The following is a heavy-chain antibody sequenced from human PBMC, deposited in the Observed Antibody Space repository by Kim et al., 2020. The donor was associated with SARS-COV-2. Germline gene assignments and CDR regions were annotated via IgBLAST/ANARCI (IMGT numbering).Heavy chain of an antibody. CDR3: AKEGGSGPGRITTADY. CDR1: GFTFSSYA. V-gene: IGHV3-23*01. Sequence: GGSLRLSCAASGFTFSSYAMSWVRQAPGKGLEWVSAISGSGGSTYYADSVKGRFTISRDNSKNTLYLQMNSLRAEDTAVYYCAKEGGSGPGRITTADYWGQGTLVTVSS. CDR2: ISGSGGST. D-gene: IGHD3-22*01. J-gene: IGHJ4*02.